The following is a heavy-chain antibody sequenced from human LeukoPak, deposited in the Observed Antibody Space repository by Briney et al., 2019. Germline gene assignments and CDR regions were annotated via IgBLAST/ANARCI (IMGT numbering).Heavy chain of an antibody. J-gene: IGHJ6*02. CDR1: GYTFTSYA. CDR2: INAGNGKT. D-gene: IGHD6-19*01. V-gene: IGHV1-3*01. CDR3: ARERVAVDYGMDV. Sequence: GASVKVSCKASGYTFTSYAMHWVRQAPGQRLEWMGWINAGNGKTKYSQKFQGRVTITRDTSASTAYMELSSLRSEDTAVYYCARERVAVDYGMDVWGQGTTVTVSS.